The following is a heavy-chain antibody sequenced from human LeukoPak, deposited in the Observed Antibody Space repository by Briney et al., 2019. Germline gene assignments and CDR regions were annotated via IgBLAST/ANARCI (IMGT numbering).Heavy chain of an antibody. J-gene: IGHJ4*02. CDR1: GFTFSSYS. D-gene: IGHD2-15*01. CDR2: ISSSSSYI. CDR3: ARMYCSGGSCCLDY. V-gene: IGHV3-21*01. Sequence: GGSLRLSCAASGFTFSSYSMNWVRQAPGKGLEWVSSISSSSSYIYYADSVKGRFTISRDNAKNSLYLQMNSLRAEDTAVYYCARMYCSGGSCCLDYWGQGTLVTVSS.